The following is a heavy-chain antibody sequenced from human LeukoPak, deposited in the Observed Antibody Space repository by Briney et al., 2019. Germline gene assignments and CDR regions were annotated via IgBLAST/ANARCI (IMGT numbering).Heavy chain of an antibody. J-gene: IGHJ4*02. CDR3: ARWAYYYESSGYKYYFDY. CDR2: IIPIFGTA. Sequence: ASVKVSCKASGGTFSSYAISWVRQASGQGLEWMGGIIPIFGTANYAQNFQGRVTITADESTSTAYMELSSLRSEDTAVYYCARWAYYYESSGYKYYFDYWGQGTLVTVST. V-gene: IGHV1-69*13. CDR1: GGTFSSYA. D-gene: IGHD3-22*01.